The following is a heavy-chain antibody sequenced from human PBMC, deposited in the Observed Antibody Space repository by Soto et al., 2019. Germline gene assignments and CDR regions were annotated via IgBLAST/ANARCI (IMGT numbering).Heavy chain of an antibody. CDR1: GGTFSSYA. J-gene: IGHJ6*02. V-gene: IGHV1-69*01. CDR2: IIPISETT. CDR3: ARSQGSSTSLEIYYYYYYGMDV. Sequence: QVQLVQSGAEVKKPGSSVKVSCKASGGTFSSYAISWVRQAPGQGLEWMGGIIPISETTNYAQKFQGRVTITEDESKSTAYTELSSLRSEDTAVYYCARSQGSSTSLEIYYYYYYGMDVWGQGTTVTVSS. D-gene: IGHD2-2*01.